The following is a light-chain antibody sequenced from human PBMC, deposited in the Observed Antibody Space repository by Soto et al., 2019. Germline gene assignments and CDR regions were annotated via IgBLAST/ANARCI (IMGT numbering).Light chain of an antibody. Sequence: QSALTQPASVSGSPGQSITISCTGTSSDIGHYDYVSWYQQHPGKAPKLMIYDVSKRPSGVPDRFSGSKSGNTASLTISGLQAEDEADYYCCSYAGSNWVFGGGTQLTVL. V-gene: IGLV2-8*01. CDR3: CSYAGSNWV. J-gene: IGLJ3*02. CDR1: SSDIGHYDY. CDR2: DVS.